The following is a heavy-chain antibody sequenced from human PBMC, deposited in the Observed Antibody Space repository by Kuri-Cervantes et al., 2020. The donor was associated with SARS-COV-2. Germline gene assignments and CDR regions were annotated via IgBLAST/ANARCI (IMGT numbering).Heavy chain of an antibody. Sequence: GSLRLSCAVYGGSFSGYYWSWIRRPPGKGLEWIGEINHSGSTNYNPSLKSRVTISVDTSKNQFSLKPSSVTAADTAVYYCARGQNSELLWFGESISYYFDYWGQGTLVTVSS. CDR2: INHSGST. CDR3: ARGQNSELLWFGESISYYFDY. V-gene: IGHV4-34*01. CDR1: GGSFSGYY. J-gene: IGHJ4*02. D-gene: IGHD3-10*01.